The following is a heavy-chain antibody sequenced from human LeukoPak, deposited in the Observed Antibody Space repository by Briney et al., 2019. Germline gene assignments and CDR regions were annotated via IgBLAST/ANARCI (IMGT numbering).Heavy chain of an antibody. D-gene: IGHD3/OR15-3a*01. Sequence: SETLSLTCAVYGGSFSGYYWSWIRQPPGMGLEWIGSIYYTGNTYYNASLKSQVSISIDTSKNQFSLKLTSVTAADTAVYYCARQTGSGLFILPGGQGTLVTVSS. CDR3: ARQTGSGLFILP. CDR2: IYYTGNT. V-gene: IGHV4-34*01. J-gene: IGHJ4*02. CDR1: GGSFSGYY.